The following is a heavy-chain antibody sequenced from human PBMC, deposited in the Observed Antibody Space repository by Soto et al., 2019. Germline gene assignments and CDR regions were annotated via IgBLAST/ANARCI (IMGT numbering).Heavy chain of an antibody. J-gene: IGHJ4*02. V-gene: IGHV4-4*07. D-gene: IGHD4-17*01. CDR2: IYTSGST. CDR1: GGSISRYY. CDR3: ARDLTAWGDYDYFDY. Sequence: SETLSLTGTVSGGSISRYYWSWIRQPAGKGLEWIGRIYTSGSTNYNPSLKSRVTMSVDTSKNQFSLKLSSVTAADTAVYYCARDLTAWGDYDYFDYWGQGTLVTVSS.